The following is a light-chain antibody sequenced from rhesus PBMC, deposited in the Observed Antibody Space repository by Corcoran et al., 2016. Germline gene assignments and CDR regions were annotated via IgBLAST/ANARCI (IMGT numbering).Light chain of an antibody. CDR2: EVI. V-gene: IGLV2-13*03. CDR1: SSDIGGSNR. CDR3: SSYATFNTFT. Sequence: QAAPTQSPSVSGSPGQSVTISCIGTSSDIGGSNRVSWYQLHPGKAPKVLIYEVIKRPSGVSDRFSGSKSGNTGSLPISGLPVEDEADYYCSSYATFNTFTFGSGTRLTVL. J-gene: IGLJ1*01.